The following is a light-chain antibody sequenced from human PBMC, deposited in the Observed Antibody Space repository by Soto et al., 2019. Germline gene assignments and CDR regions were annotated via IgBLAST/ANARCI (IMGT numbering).Light chain of an antibody. CDR1: MSVRSQ. Sequence: IVLTQSPAPPSFSXGESATLLFRDNMSVRSQLASYQQKPGKAXRLLPXGAATRGTAIQARFSGGGSGKESTLHISSLQSEDFAVYYCQQYNNWPPWTFGQGTKVDIK. CDR3: QQYNNWPPWT. CDR2: GAA. V-gene: IGKV3-15*01. J-gene: IGKJ1*01.